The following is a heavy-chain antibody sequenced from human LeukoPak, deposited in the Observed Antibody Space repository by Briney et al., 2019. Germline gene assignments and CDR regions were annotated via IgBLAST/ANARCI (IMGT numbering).Heavy chain of an antibody. Sequence: GGSLRLSCAASGITFSSHAMSWVRQAPGQGLEWVSLISGSGGHTYYGDSVKGRFTISRDNSTNRLYLQMNSLRPEDTAVYYCAKGGAATMRDGYNYYYYYTEVWGRGTTVTVSS. CDR1: GITFSSHA. CDR3: AKGGAATMRDGYNYYYYYTEV. J-gene: IGHJ6*03. CDR2: ISGSGGHT. V-gene: IGHV3-23*01. D-gene: IGHD5-24*01.